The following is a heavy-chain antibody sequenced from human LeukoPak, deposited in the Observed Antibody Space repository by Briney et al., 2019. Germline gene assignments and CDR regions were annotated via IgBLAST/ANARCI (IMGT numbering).Heavy chain of an antibody. CDR1: GFTFSSYW. Sequence: PPGGSLRLSCAASGFTFSSYWMHWVRQAPGKGLVWVSRINSDGSSTSYADSVKGRFTISRDNAKNTLYLQMNSLRAEDTAVYYCARVGGAYYGSGSYYSGYWGQGTLVTVSS. CDR2: INSDGSST. J-gene: IGHJ4*02. CDR3: ARVGGAYYGSGSYYSGY. V-gene: IGHV3-74*01. D-gene: IGHD3-10*01.